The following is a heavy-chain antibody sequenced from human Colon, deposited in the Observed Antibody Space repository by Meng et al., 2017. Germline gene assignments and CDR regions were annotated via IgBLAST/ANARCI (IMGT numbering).Heavy chain of an antibody. CDR2: IFHSGTT. D-gene: IGHD2-15*01. J-gene: IGHJ4*02. CDR1: GVSMRGYY. V-gene: IGHV4-59*01. CDR3: ATKRAGSCSGGSCSSGYFDY. Sequence: GSLRLSCTVSGVSMRGYYWSWLRQAPGTGLEWIGDIFHSGTTNYNPSLKSRVTISVDTSNNQFSLKLSSVTAADTAVYYCATKRAGSCSGGSCSSGYFDYWGQGTLVTGSS.